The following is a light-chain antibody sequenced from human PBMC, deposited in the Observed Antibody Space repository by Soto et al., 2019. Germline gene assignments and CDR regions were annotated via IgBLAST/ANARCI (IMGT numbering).Light chain of an antibody. Sequence: QCVLTHAASVSGSPVQSISISCTGTSSDVGGYNYVSWYQQHPGKAPKLMIYDVSNRPSGVSNRFSGSKSGNTASLTISGLQAEDEADYYCSSYTSSRTYVFGTGTKVTVL. CDR2: DVS. V-gene: IGLV2-14*01. CDR1: SSDVGGYNY. J-gene: IGLJ1*01. CDR3: SSYTSSRTYV.